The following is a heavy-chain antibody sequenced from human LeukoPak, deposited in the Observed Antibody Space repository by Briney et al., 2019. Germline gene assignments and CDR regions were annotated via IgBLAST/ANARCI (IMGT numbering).Heavy chain of an antibody. CDR1: GGTFSSYA. D-gene: IGHD6-13*01. V-gene: IGHV1-69*13. CDR3: ARGIAAAGTFAAFDI. CDR2: IIPIFGTA. J-gene: IGHJ3*02. Sequence: SVKVSCKASGGTFSSYAISWVRQAPGQGLEWMGGIIPIFGTANYAQKFQGRVTITADESTSTAYMELSSLRSEDTAVYYCARGIAAAGTFAAFDIWGQGTMVTVSS.